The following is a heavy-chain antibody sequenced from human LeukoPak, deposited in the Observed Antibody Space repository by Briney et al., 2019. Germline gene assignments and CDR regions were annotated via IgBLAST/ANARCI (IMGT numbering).Heavy chain of an antibody. J-gene: IGHJ4*02. CDR1: QFSFSSFA. Sequence: GGSLRLSCAASQFSFSSFAMSWVRQAPGKGLEWVSTISGSGDSTYYADPVKGRFTISRDNSKSTLYLQMSSLRAEDTAIYYCAKEGISSSHFDYWGQGTLVTVSS. CDR2: ISGSGDST. V-gene: IGHV3-23*01. D-gene: IGHD6-6*01. CDR3: AKEGISSSHFDY.